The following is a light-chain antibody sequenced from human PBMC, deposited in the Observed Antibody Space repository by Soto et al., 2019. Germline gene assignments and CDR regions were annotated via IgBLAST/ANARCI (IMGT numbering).Light chain of an antibody. CDR1: TSDVGGYHY. J-gene: IGLJ1*01. CDR3: SLYTGENTYV. CDR2: DVN. Sequence: QSVLTQPASVSGSPGQSITISCTGTTSDVGGYHYVTWYQQYPGQAPKIIIYDVNRRPPGVSDRFSGSKSGNTFSLTVSGLHAWDEADYVCSLYTGENTYVFGTGTKVTVL. V-gene: IGLV2-14*03.